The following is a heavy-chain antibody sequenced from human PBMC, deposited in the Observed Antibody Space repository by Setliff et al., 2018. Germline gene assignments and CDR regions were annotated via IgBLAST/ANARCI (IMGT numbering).Heavy chain of an antibody. V-gene: IGHV1-46*01. CDR2: INPSGGST. D-gene: IGHD3-3*01. Sequence: ASVKVSCKASGYTFTSYYMHWVRQAPGQGLKWMGIINPSGGSTSYAQKFQGRVTMTRDTSTSTVYMELSSLRSEDTAVYYCARDASYNFWSGYRGAFDYWGQGTLVTVSS. J-gene: IGHJ4*02. CDR3: ARDASYNFWSGYRGAFDY. CDR1: GYTFTSYY.